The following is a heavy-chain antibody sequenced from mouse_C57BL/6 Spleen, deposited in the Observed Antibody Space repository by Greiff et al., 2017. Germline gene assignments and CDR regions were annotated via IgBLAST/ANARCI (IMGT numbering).Heavy chain of an antibody. CDR1: GYTFTSYW. V-gene: IGHV1-72*01. Sequence: QVQLQQSGAELVKPGASVKLSCKASGYTFTSYWMHWVKQRPGRGLEWIGRIDPNSGGTKYNEKIKSKATLTVDTPSSTAYMQLSSLTSEDSAVYYCARGETGSSYDYYAMDYWGQGTSVTVSS. CDR3: ARGETGSSYDYYAMDY. CDR2: IDPNSGGT. D-gene: IGHD1-1*01. J-gene: IGHJ4*01.